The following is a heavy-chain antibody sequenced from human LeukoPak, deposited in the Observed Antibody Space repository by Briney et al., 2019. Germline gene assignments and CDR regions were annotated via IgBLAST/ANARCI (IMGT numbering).Heavy chain of an antibody. J-gene: IGHJ5*02. V-gene: IGHV1-2*07. CDR3: AREGGSSYGYAYH. CDR2: INPHSGDT. CDR1: GYTFTSYY. D-gene: IGHD5-18*01. Sequence: ASVKVSCKASGYTFTSYYMHWVRQAPGQGPEWMGWINPHSGDTNYAHKFQGRVSMTRYTSISIAYMELSSLKSDDTAVYYCAREGGSSYGYAYHWGQGTLVTVSS.